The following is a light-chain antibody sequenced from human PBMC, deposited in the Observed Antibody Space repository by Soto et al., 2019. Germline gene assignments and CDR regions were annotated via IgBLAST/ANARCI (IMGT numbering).Light chain of an antibody. CDR3: QQYGTSLN. Sequence: EVVLTQSPATLSLSPGERATLSCRASQTVISGYLAWYQQKPGQAPRLLIFDASTRATGIPDRFSGSGSGTEFNITISRLDTEDFEVYYCQQYGTSLNFGGGTRGDIK. J-gene: IGKJ4*01. CDR1: QTVISGY. V-gene: IGKV3-20*01. CDR2: DAS.